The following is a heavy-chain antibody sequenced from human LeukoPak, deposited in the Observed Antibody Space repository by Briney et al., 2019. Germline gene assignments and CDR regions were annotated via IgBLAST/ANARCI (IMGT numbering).Heavy chain of an antibody. V-gene: IGHV7-4-1*02. Sequence: ASVKVSCKASGYTFTSYAMNWVRQAPGQGLEWMGWINSNTGNPTYAQGFTGRFVFSLDTSVSTAYLQISSLKAEDTAVYYCAKGYGCSGGTCYSFDYWGQGTLVTVSS. CDR2: INSNTGNP. J-gene: IGHJ4*02. D-gene: IGHD2-15*01. CDR3: AKGYGCSGGTCYSFDY. CDR1: GYTFTSYA.